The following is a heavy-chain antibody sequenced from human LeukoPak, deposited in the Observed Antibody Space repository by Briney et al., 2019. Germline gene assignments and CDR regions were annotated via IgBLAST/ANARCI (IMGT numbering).Heavy chain of an antibody. J-gene: IGHJ4*02. V-gene: IGHV1-46*01. D-gene: IGHD3-22*01. CDR3: ARGSYYDSSGSVDY. CDR2: INPSGGST. Sequence: ASVKVSCKASGYTFTSHYMHWVRQAPGQGLEWMGRINPSGGSTTYAQRFQGRVTLTRDTSTSTVYMELSSLRSEDTAVYFCARGSYYDSSGSVDYWGQGTLVTVSS. CDR1: GYTFTSHY.